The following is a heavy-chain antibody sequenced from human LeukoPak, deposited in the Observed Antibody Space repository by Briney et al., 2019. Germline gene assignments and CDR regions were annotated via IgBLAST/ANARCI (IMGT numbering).Heavy chain of an antibody. CDR2: IRYDGSNK. V-gene: IGHV3-30*02. D-gene: IGHD2-2*01. Sequence: GGSLRLSCAASGFTFSSYGMHWVRQAPGKGLEWVAFIRYDGSNKYYADSVKGRFTISRDNSKNTLYLQMNSLRAEDTAVYYCAKGGSRYQLLSSGAFDIWGQGTMVTVSS. CDR1: GFTFSSYG. CDR3: AKGGSRYQLLSSGAFDI. J-gene: IGHJ3*02.